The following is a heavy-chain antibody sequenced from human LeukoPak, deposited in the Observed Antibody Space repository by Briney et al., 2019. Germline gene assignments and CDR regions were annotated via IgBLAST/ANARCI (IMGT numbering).Heavy chain of an antibody. CDR3: AKDPVAAAGTFYYMAV. V-gene: IGHV3-30*02. J-gene: IGHJ6*03. Sequence: PGGPLRLACVASGFTFSNYGMYWVRQAPGKGLEWVAYIWYNGGRTYYTDSAKGRFTISRDNSKNTLYLEMSSLRAGDTAVYYCAKDPVAAAGTFYYMAVWGKGTTVTVS. CDR2: IWYNGGRT. D-gene: IGHD6-25*01. CDR1: GFTFSNYG.